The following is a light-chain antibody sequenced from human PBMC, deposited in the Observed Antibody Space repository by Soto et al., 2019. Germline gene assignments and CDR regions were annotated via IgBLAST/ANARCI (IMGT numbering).Light chain of an antibody. V-gene: IGKV3-15*01. CDR2: GAS. CDR1: QSVSSN. Sequence: EIVMTQSPATLSVSPGERATLSCRASQSVSSNLAWYQQKPGQAPRLLIYGASTRATGIPARFSGSGSGTEFTLTISSLQSEDFAVYYCQQYHIWYTFGQGTELEIK. J-gene: IGKJ2*01. CDR3: QQYHIWYT.